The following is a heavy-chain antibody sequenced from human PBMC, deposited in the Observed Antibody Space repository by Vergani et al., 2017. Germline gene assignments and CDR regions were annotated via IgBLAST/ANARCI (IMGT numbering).Heavy chain of an antibody. Sequence: QVQLQQWGAGLLKPSETLSLTCAVYGGSFSGYYWSWIRQPPGKGLEWIGEINHSGSTNYNPSLKSRVTISVDTSKNQFSLKLSSVTAADTAVYYCARIFGELSDYWGQGSLVTVYS. J-gene: IGHJ4*02. V-gene: IGHV4-34*01. CDR3: ARIFGELSDY. D-gene: IGHD3-10*01. CDR2: INHSGST. CDR1: GGSFSGYY.